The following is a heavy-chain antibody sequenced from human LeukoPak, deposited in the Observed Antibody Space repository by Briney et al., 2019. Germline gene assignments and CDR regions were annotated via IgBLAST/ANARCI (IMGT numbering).Heavy chain of an antibody. CDR1: GYTFTSYY. CDR3: ARGDGSGTLLY. Sequence: ASVKVSCKASGYTFTSYYIHWVRQAPGQGLEWMGIINPSGGSTSYAQKFQGRVTMTGDTSTSTVYMELSSLRSEDTAVYYCARGDGSGTLLYWGQGTLVTVSS. V-gene: IGHV1-46*01. D-gene: IGHD1-26*01. CDR2: INPSGGST. J-gene: IGHJ4*02.